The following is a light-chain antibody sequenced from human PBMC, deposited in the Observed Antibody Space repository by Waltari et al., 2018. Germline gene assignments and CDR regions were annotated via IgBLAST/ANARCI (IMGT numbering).Light chain of an antibody. J-gene: IGLJ2*01. CDR3: QAWDSSTVV. Sequence: SYELTQPPSVSVSPGQTASITCSGDKLGDKYACWYQQKPGQSPVLVIYQDRKRPSGIPGRFSGSNCGNTATLTISGTQAMDEADYYCQAWDSSTVVFGGGTKLTVL. CDR2: QDR. V-gene: IGLV3-1*01. CDR1: KLGDKY.